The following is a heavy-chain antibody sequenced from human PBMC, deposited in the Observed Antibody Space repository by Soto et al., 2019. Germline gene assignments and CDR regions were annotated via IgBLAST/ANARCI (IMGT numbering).Heavy chain of an antibody. CDR1: GFTFSSYA. J-gene: IGHJ4*02. Sequence: EVQLLESGGNLVQPGGSLRLSCAASGFTFSSYAMSWVRQAPGKGLEWVSAISGSGGSKYYADSVKGRFTISRDSSKNTLDVQMNSLRADDTAVYYCAKERYAVAGTSIDYWGQGTRVTVSS. CDR3: AKERYAVAGTSIDY. CDR2: ISGSGGSK. V-gene: IGHV3-23*01. D-gene: IGHD6-19*01.